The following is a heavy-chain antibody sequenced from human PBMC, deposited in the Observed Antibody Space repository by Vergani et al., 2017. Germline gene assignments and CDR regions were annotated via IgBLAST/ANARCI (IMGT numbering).Heavy chain of an antibody. CDR2: IYYSGST. CDR1: GASISSSSYY. J-gene: IGHJ4*02. Sequence: QLQLQESGPGLVKHSETLSLTCTVSGASISSSSYYWGWLRQPPGKGLEWMGSIYYSGSTYYNPSLKSRVTISVDTSKNQLSLHLSSVTAADTAVYSCAGHGVLHSSGWYVPAQVGYWGQGTLVTVSS. V-gene: IGHV4-39*01. D-gene: IGHD6-19*01. CDR3: AGHGVLHSSGWYVPAQVGY.